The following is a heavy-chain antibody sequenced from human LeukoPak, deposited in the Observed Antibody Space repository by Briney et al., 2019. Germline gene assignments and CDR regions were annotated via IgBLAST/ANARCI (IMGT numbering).Heavy chain of an antibody. D-gene: IGHD1-26*01. Sequence: KPSETLSFTCAVYGGSFSGYYWSWIRQPPGKGLEWIGEINHSGSTNYNPSLKSRVTISVDTSKNQFSLKLSSVTAADTAVYYCARQGADGAFDIWGQGTMVTVSS. J-gene: IGHJ3*02. CDR3: ARQGADGAFDI. CDR1: GGSFSGYY. CDR2: INHSGST. V-gene: IGHV4-34*01.